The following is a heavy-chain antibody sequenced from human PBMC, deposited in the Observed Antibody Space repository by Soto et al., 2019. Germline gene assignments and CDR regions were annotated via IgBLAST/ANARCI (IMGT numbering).Heavy chain of an antibody. D-gene: IGHD4-17*01. CDR3: AHPRGYGVFDAVDI. J-gene: IGHJ3*02. CDR2: ISSSGDSA. Sequence: PGGSLRLSCAASGFFFSTYAMNWVRQAPGKGLEWVSAISSSGDSAYYAESVRDRFTISRDNSINTLYLQMRSLRPEDTAVYYCAHPRGYGVFDAVDIWGQGTMVTGS. V-gene: IGHV3-23*01. CDR1: GFFFSTYA.